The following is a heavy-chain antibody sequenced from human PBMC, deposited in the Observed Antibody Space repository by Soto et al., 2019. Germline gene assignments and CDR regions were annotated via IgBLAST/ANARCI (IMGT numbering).Heavy chain of an antibody. CDR3: ARGLYDFWSGLIKGFDY. V-gene: IGHV1-8*01. CDR1: GYTFTSYD. Sequence: ASVKVSCKASGYTFTSYDINWVRQATGQGLEWMGWMNPNSGNTGYAQKFQGRVTMTRNTSISTAYMELSSLMSEDTAVYYCARGLYDFWSGLIKGFDYWGQGTLVTVSS. D-gene: IGHD3-3*01. J-gene: IGHJ4*02. CDR2: MNPNSGNT.